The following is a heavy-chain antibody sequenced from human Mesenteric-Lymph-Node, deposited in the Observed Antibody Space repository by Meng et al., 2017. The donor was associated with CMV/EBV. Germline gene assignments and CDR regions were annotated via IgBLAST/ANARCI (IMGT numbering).Heavy chain of an antibody. V-gene: IGHV1-2*02. J-gene: IGHJ6*02. D-gene: IGHD3-3*01. CDR1: GYTFTGYY. CDR3: ARDGIFGVVIPHHYYYYYGMDV. Sequence: ASVKVSCKTSGYTFTGYYIHWVRLAPGQGLEWMGWINPSSGEKKYAQKFQGRVTMTRNTSISTAYMELSSLRSEDTAVYYCARDGIFGVVIPHHYYYYYGMDVWGQGTTVTVSS. CDR2: INPSSGEK.